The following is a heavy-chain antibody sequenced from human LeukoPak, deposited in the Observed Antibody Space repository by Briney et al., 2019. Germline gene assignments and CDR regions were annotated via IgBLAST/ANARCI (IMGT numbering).Heavy chain of an antibody. CDR3: ARRRTYYYGSGSFTYFDN. D-gene: IGHD3-10*01. V-gene: IGHV4-34*01. J-gene: IGHJ4*02. CDR2: INHSGST. Sequence: PSETLSLTCAVYGGSFSGYYWSWIRQPPGKGLEWIGEINHSGSTNYNPSLKSRVTISVDTSKNQFSLKLSSVTAADTAVYYCARRRTYYYGSGSFTYFDNWGQGTLVTVSS. CDR1: GGSFSGYY.